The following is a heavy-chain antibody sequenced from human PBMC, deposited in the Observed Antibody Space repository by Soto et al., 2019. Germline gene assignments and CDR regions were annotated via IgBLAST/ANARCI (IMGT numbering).Heavy chain of an antibody. J-gene: IGHJ6*02. V-gene: IGHV4-4*07. CDR2: VSTSGAT. Sequence: SETLSLTCTVSDDFISSYYWNWIRQPAGKGLEWIGRVSTSGATNYNPSLESRVTMSVDTSKKQFSLKLTSVTAADTAVYFCARADDEILTGSYAMDVWGQGTTATVS. CDR3: ARADDEILTGSYAMDV. CDR1: DDFISSYY. D-gene: IGHD3-9*01.